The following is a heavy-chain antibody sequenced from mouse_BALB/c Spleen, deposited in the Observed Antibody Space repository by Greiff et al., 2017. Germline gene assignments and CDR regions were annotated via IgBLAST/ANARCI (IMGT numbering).Heavy chain of an antibody. J-gene: IGHJ4*01. V-gene: IGHV3-6*02. CDR3: AREYYHYAMDY. Sequence: EVQLQQSGPGLVKPSQSLSLTCSVTGYSITSGYYWNWIRQFPGNKLEWMGYISYDGSNNYNPSLKNRISITRDTSKNQFFLKLNSVTTEDTATYYCAREYYHYAMDYWGQGTSVTVSS. CDR1: GYSITSGYY. D-gene: IGHD1-1*01. CDR2: ISYDGSN.